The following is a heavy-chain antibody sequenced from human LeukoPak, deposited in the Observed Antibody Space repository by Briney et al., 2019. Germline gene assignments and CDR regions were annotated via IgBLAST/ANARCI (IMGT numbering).Heavy chain of an antibody. CDR3: ARDQRVDDILTGYYTNDY. CDR2: INPNSGGT. D-gene: IGHD3-9*01. CDR1: GYTFTGYY. Sequence: ASVKVSCKASGYTFTGYYMHWVRQAPGQGLEWMGWINPNSGGTNYAQKFQGRVTMTTDTSTSTAYMELRSLRSDDTAVYYCARDQRVDDILTGYYTNDYWGQGTLVTVSS. V-gene: IGHV1-2*02. J-gene: IGHJ4*02.